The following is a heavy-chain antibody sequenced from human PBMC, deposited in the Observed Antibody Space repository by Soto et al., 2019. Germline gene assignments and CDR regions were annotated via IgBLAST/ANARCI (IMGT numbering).Heavy chain of an antibody. CDR2: ISGSGGST. CDR1: GFTFSSYA. V-gene: IGHV3-23*01. D-gene: IGHD2-2*01. J-gene: IGHJ6*02. CDR3: AKDCSSTSYYYYGMDV. Sequence: GGSLRLSCAASGFTFSSYAMSWVRQAPGKGLEWVSAISGSGGSTYYADSVKGRFTISRDNSKNTLYLQMNSLRAEDTAVYYCAKDCSSTSYYYYGMDVWGQGTTVTVFS.